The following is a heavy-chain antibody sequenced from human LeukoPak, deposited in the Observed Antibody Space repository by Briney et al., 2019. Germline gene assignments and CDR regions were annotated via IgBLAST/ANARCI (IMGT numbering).Heavy chain of an antibody. CDR3: AKGASRIAPRGVDY. CDR1: GFTFSSYA. V-gene: IGHV3-23*01. D-gene: IGHD6-13*01. CDR2: VSDSGAT. J-gene: IGHJ4*02. Sequence: PGGSLRLSCAASGFTFSSYAMSWVRQAPGKGLEWVSSVSDSGATYYADSVKGRFTISRDNSKNTLYLQMNSLRAEDTAVYYCAKGASRIAPRGVDYWGQGTLVTVSS.